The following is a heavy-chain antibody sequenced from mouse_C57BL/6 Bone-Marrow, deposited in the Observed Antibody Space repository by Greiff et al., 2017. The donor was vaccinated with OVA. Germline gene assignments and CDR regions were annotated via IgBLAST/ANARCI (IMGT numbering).Heavy chain of an antibody. CDR3: ARDITTVVANWYFDV. J-gene: IGHJ1*01. CDR2: IDPSDSET. Sequence: QVQLQQPGAELVRPGSSVKLSCKASGYTFTSYWMHWVKQRPIQGLEWIGNIDPSDSETHYNQKFKDKATLTVDKSSSTAYMQLSSLTSEDSAVYYCARDITTVVANWYFDVWGRDHGHRLL. D-gene: IGHD1-1*01. V-gene: IGHV1-52*01. CDR1: GYTFTSYW.